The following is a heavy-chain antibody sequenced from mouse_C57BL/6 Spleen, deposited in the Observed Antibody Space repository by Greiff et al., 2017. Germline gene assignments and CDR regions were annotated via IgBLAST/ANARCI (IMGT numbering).Heavy chain of an antibody. J-gene: IGHJ2*01. CDR1: GFNIKDYY. D-gene: IGHD3-2*02. CDR3: SRCRLLYFDY. CDR2: IDPADGDT. Sequence: VQLQQSGAELVKPGASVKLSCTASGFNIKDYYMHWVKQRTEQGLEWIGRIDPADGDTKYAPKFQGKATITADTSSNTAYLQLSSLTSEDTAVYYCSRCRLLYFDYWGQGTTLTVSS. V-gene: IGHV14-2*01.